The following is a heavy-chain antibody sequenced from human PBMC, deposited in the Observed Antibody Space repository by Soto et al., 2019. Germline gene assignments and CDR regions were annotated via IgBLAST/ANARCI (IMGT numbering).Heavy chain of an antibody. D-gene: IGHD3-22*01. J-gene: IGHJ4*02. Sequence: SETLSLTYAVSGGSISSGGYSWSWIRQPPGKGLEWIGYIYHSGSTYYNPSLKSRVTISVDRSKNQFSLKLSSVTAADTAVYYCARGGVDYYDSSGYYFSPYYFDYWGQGTLVTVSS. V-gene: IGHV4-30-2*01. CDR2: IYHSGST. CDR3: ARGGVDYYDSSGYYFSPYYFDY. CDR1: GGSISSGGYS.